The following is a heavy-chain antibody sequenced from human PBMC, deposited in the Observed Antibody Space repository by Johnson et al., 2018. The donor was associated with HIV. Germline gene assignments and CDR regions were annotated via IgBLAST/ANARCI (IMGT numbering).Heavy chain of an antibody. CDR1: GFTFSSYA. CDR2: ISYDGSNK. Sequence: QVQLVESGGGVVQPGRSLRLSCAASGFTFSSYAMHWVRQAPGKGLEWVAVISYDGSNKYYADSVKGRFTIPRDDSKNTRYLQMNSLKTEDTAVYYCTTHYLLGGLIAFDIWGQGTMVTVSS. CDR3: TTHYLLGGLIAFDI. V-gene: IGHV3-30*04. D-gene: IGHD2/OR15-2a*01. J-gene: IGHJ3*02.